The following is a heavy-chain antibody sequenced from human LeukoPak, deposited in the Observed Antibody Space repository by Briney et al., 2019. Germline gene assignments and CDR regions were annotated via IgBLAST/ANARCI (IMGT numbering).Heavy chain of an antibody. J-gene: IGHJ5*01. Sequence: PSETLSLTCTVSGASLSSGGCYWSWIRQHPAKGLEWIGYIYYTGNTYYNPSLQSRLTISLDTSNKQFSLELTSVTAADTAVYYRARVEAATREYRFDSWGQGTLVTVSS. CDR1: GASLSSGGCY. V-gene: IGHV4-31*03. CDR3: ARVEAATREYRFDS. CDR2: IYYTGNT. D-gene: IGHD2-15*01.